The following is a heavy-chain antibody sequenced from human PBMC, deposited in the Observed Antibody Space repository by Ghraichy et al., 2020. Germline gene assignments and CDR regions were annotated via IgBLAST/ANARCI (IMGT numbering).Heavy chain of an antibody. D-gene: IGHD3-22*01. V-gene: IGHV3-48*02. Sequence: LSLTCAASGFTFSSYSMNWVRQAPGQGLEWVSYISSSSSTIYYADSVKGRFTISRDNAKNSLYLQMNSLRDEDTAVYYCARGGSTMIVEYYFDYWGQGTLVTVSS. J-gene: IGHJ4*02. CDR3: ARGGSTMIVEYYFDY. CDR2: ISSSSSTI. CDR1: GFTFSSYS.